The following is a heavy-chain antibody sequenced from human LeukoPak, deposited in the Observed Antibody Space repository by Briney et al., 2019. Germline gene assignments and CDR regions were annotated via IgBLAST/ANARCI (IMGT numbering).Heavy chain of an antibody. Sequence: SETLSLTXTVSGGSISGGSYYWSWIRQPAGKGLEWIGRIYTSGSTNYNPSLKSRVTISVDTSKNQFSLKLSSVTAADTAVYYCARGYCSSTSCRRYNWFDPWGQGTLVTVSS. J-gene: IGHJ5*02. V-gene: IGHV4-61*02. CDR1: GGSISGGSYY. CDR2: IYTSGST. CDR3: ARGYCSSTSCRRYNWFDP. D-gene: IGHD2-2*01.